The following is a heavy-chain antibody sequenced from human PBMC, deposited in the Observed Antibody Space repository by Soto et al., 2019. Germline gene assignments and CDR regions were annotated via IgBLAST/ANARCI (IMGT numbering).Heavy chain of an antibody. J-gene: IGHJ6*02. V-gene: IGHV1-69*13. D-gene: IGHD4-4*01. Sequence: GASVKVSCKASGGTFSSYAISWVRQAPGQGLEWMGGIIPIFGTANYAQKFQGRVTITADESTSTAYMELSSLRSEDTAVYYCARERGGATVTYGMDVWGQGTTVTVSS. CDR3: ARERGGATVTYGMDV. CDR1: GGTFSSYA. CDR2: IIPIFGTA.